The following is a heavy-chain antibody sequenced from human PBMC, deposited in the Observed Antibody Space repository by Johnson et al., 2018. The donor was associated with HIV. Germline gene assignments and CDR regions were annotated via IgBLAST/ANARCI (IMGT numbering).Heavy chain of an antibody. CDR1: GFTFDDYT. CDR2: ISWDGGST. CDR3: TRSIAATGRDALDI. V-gene: IGHV3-43*01. Sequence: VQLVESGGVVVQPGGSLRLSCAASGFTFDDYTMHWVRQAPGKGLEWVSLISWDGGSTYYADSVRGRFTISRDDSKNTLYLQMNSLKTEDTAVYYCTRSIAATGRDALDIWGQGTMVTVSS. J-gene: IGHJ3*02. D-gene: IGHD6-13*01.